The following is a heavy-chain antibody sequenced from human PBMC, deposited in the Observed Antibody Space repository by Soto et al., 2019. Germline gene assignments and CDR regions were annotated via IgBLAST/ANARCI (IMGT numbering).Heavy chain of an antibody. Sequence: ASVKVSCKASGYTFTSYYMHWVRQAPGQGLEWMGIINPSGGSTSYAQKFQGRVTMTRDTSTSTVYMELSSLRSEDTAVYYCARDGAAAVGYYYYGMDVWGQGTTVTVSS. CDR2: INPSGGST. J-gene: IGHJ6*02. V-gene: IGHV1-46*01. D-gene: IGHD6-13*01. CDR3: ARDGAAAVGYYYYGMDV. CDR1: GYTFTSYY.